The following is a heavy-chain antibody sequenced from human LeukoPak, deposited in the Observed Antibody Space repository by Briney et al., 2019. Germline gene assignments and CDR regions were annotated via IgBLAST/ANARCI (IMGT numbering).Heavy chain of an antibody. CDR3: ARGELLYDY. Sequence: SETLSLTCTVSGGSIRSSSYYWGWIRQPPGKGLEWIGSIYYSGSTYYNASLKSRGTISVDTSKNQFSLKLNSVTAADTAVYYCARGELLYDYWGQGTLVTVSS. CDR1: GGSIRSSSYY. J-gene: IGHJ4*02. CDR2: IYYSGST. V-gene: IGHV4-39*01. D-gene: IGHD2-15*01.